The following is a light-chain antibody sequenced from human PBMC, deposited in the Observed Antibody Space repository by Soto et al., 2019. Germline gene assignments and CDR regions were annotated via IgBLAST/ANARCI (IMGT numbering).Light chain of an antibody. CDR2: DAS. Sequence: TLSEATLSLXPGEXATLXXRPIQSVSSYFASYQQKPAHAPRLLIYDASNRATGIPARFSGSGSGTDFTLTISSLEPEDFAVSYCQQRINWVLTFFGFTKVDIK. J-gene: IGKJ4*01. CDR3: QQRINWVLT. V-gene: IGKV3-11*01. CDR1: QSVSSY.